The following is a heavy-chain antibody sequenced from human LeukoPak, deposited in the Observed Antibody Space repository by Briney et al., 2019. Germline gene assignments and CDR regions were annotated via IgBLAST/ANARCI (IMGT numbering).Heavy chain of an antibody. CDR1: GFTFDDYA. Sequence: GGSLRLSCAASGFTFDDYAMHWVRHAPGKGLEWVSGISWNSGSIDYADSVKGRFIISRDNAKNSLYLQMNSLRAEDTALFYCAKDAQGYSYGPESWGQGTLVTVSS. J-gene: IGHJ5*02. D-gene: IGHD5-18*01. CDR2: ISWNSGSI. V-gene: IGHV3-9*01. CDR3: AKDAQGYSYGPES.